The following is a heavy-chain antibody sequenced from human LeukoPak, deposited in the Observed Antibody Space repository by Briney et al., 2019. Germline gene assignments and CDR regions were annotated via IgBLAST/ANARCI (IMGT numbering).Heavy chain of an antibody. D-gene: IGHD5-18*01. CDR1: GFTFSSYW. Sequence: GGSLRLSCAASGFTFSSYWMHWVRQAPGKGLVWVSRINSDGSSTSYADSVKGRLTISRDNAKNTLYLQMNSLRAEDTAVYYCARRDTRDAFDIWGQGTMVTVSS. V-gene: IGHV3-74*01. CDR3: ARRDTRDAFDI. CDR2: INSDGSST. J-gene: IGHJ3*02.